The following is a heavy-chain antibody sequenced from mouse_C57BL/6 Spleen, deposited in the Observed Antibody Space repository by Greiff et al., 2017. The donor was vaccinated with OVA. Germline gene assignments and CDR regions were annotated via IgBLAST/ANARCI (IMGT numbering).Heavy chain of an antibody. J-gene: IGHJ4*01. CDR1: GYSFTGYY. CDR2: INPSTGGT. D-gene: IGHD3-3*01. Sequence: VHVKQSGPELVKPGASVKISCKASGYSFTGYYMNWVKQSPEQSLEWIGEINPSTGGTTYNPKFKAKATLTVDQSASTAYMQSKSLTSEDSAGDYCARGDPESARDYWGQGTSVTVSA. V-gene: IGHV1-42*01. CDR3: ARGDPESARDY.